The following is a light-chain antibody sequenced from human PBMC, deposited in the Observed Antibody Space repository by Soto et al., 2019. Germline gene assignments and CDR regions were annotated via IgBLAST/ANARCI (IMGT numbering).Light chain of an antibody. Sequence: QSALTQPASVSGSPGQSITISCTGTSSDVGGYNYDSWYQQHPGKAPKLMIYDVSNRPSGVSNRFSGSKSGNTASLTISGLQAEDEADYYCSSYTGSSTLYVFGTGTKLTVL. CDR2: DVS. CDR3: SSYTGSSTLYV. V-gene: IGLV2-14*01. J-gene: IGLJ1*01. CDR1: SSDVGGYNY.